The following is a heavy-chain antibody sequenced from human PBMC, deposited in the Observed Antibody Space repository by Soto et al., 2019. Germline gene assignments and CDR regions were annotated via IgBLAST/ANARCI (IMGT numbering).Heavy chain of an antibody. Sequence: GGSLRLSCAASGFTFSSYAMSWVRQAPGKGLEWVSAISGSGGSTYYADSVKGRFTISRDNSKNTLYLQMNSLRAEDTAVYYCAREGYYDFWSGYSEGYYYGMDVWGQGTTVTVSS. J-gene: IGHJ6*02. V-gene: IGHV3-23*01. CDR1: GFTFSSYA. CDR3: AREGYYDFWSGYSEGYYYGMDV. CDR2: ISGSGGST. D-gene: IGHD3-3*01.